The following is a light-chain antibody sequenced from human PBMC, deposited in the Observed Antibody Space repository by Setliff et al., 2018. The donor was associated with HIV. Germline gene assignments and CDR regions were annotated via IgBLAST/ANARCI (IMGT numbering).Light chain of an antibody. CDR1: SSNIGAYNY. V-gene: IGLV2-11*01. CDR3: CSYAGTYTYL. Sequence: QSALTQPRSVSGPPGQSVTFSCPGSSSNIGAYNYVSWYQQPPGKAPKLIIYDVTKRPSGVPDRFSGSKSGDTASLTISGLQSEDEADYYCCSYAGTYTYLFGTGTKVTVL. CDR2: DVT. J-gene: IGLJ1*01.